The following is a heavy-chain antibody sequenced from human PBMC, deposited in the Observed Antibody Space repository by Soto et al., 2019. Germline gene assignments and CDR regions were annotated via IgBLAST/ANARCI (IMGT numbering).Heavy chain of an antibody. Sequence: SETLYLTCAVSCYSISSGYYWGWIRHAAGKGLEWIGSIYHSGSTYYNPSLKSRVTISADTSKNQFSLKLSSVTAADTAVYYCARAKRNDFCSGYLYGGMEVWGPVTTVTV. CDR2: IYHSGST. J-gene: IGHJ6*02. V-gene: IGHV4-38-2*01. CDR1: CYSISSGYY. D-gene: IGHD3-3*01. CDR3: ARAKRNDFCSGYLYGGMEV.